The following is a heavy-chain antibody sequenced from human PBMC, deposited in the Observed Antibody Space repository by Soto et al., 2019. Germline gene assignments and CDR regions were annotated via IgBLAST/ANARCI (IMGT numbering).Heavy chain of an antibody. V-gene: IGHV3-21*06. J-gene: IGHJ3*02. CDR3: AREILYYDIDAFDI. CDR2: ISSSSTYI. Sequence: GGSLRLSCAASGFTFSSYSMNWVRQAPGKGLEWVSSISSSSTYIYYTDSVKGRFTISRDNSKNSLYLQMNSLRAEDTAVYYCAREILYYDIDAFDIWGQGTVVTVSS. CDR1: GFTFSSYS. D-gene: IGHD3-9*01.